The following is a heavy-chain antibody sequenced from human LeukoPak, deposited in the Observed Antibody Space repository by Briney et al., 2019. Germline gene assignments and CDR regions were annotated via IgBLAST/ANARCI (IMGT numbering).Heavy chain of an antibody. D-gene: IGHD3-10*01. CDR3: ARDLTMVRGVICY. J-gene: IGHJ4*02. CDR2: IIPILGIA. Sequence: GASVKVSCKASGGTFSSYAISWVRQAPGQGLEWMGRIIPILGIANYAQKFQGRVTITADKSTSTAYMELSSLRSEDTAVYYCARDLTMVRGVICYWGQGTLVTVSS. CDR1: GGTFSSYA. V-gene: IGHV1-69*04.